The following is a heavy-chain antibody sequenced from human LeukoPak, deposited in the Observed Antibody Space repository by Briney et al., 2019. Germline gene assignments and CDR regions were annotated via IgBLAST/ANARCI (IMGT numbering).Heavy chain of an antibody. J-gene: IGHJ4*02. Sequence: PPGGSLRLSCAASGFTVSSNYMSWVRQAPGKGLEWVSVIYSGGSTYYADSVKGRFTISRDNSKNTLYLQMNSLRAEDTAVYYCASSGYSYGAGLFDYWGQGTLVTVSS. CDR1: GFTVSSNY. V-gene: IGHV3-53*01. D-gene: IGHD5-18*01. CDR3: ASSGYSYGAGLFDY. CDR2: IYSGGST.